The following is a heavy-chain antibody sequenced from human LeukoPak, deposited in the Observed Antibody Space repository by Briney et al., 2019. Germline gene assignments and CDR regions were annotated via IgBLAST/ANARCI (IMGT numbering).Heavy chain of an antibody. Sequence: GGSLRLSCAASGFTFSSYGMHWVRQAPGKGLEWVAVIWYDGSNKYCADSVKGRFTISRDNSKNTLYLQMNSLRAEDTAVYYCARDSPFTYLDYWGQGTLVTVSS. CDR1: GFTFSSYG. CDR2: IWYDGSNK. V-gene: IGHV3-33*01. CDR3: ARDSPFTYLDY. J-gene: IGHJ4*02.